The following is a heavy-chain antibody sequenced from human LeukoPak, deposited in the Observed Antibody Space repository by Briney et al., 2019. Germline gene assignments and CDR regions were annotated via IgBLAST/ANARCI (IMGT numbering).Heavy chain of an antibody. CDR1: GFTFSSYG. D-gene: IGHD6-6*01. Sequence: GGSLRLSCAASGFTFSSYGMHWVRQAPGKGLEWVAFIRYDGSNKYYADSVKGRFTISRDNSKNTLYLQVNSPRAEDTAVYYCAKDINSYSSSSRLDYWGQGTLVTVSS. CDR3: AKDINSYSSSSRLDY. CDR2: IRYDGSNK. J-gene: IGHJ4*02. V-gene: IGHV3-30*02.